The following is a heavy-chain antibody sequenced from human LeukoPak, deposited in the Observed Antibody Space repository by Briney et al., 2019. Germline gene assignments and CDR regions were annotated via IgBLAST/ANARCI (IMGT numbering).Heavy chain of an antibody. CDR2: INWNGGST. CDR3: ARSSIGISPHFDY. CDR1: GFTFDDCG. V-gene: IGHV3-20*04. J-gene: IGHJ4*02. D-gene: IGHD6-6*01. Sequence: GGSLRLSCAASGFTFDDCGMSWVRQAPGKGLEWVSGINWNGGSTGYADSVKGRSTISRDNAKNSLYLEMNSLTAADTAVYYCARSSIGISPHFDYWGQGTLVTVSS.